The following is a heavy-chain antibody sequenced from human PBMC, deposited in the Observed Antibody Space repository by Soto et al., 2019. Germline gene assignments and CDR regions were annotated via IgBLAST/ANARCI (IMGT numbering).Heavy chain of an antibody. CDR2: IYYSGST. J-gene: IGHJ6*03. CDR1: GGSISSYY. D-gene: IGHD2-15*01. V-gene: IGHV4-59*01. Sequence: SETLSLTCTVSGGSISSYYWSWIRQPPGKGLEWIGYIYYSGSTNYNPSLKSRVTISVDTSKNQFSLKLSSVTAADTAVYYCARGYCSGGSCYSLYYYYYMDVWGKGTTVTVYS. CDR3: ARGYCSGGSCYSLYYYYYMDV.